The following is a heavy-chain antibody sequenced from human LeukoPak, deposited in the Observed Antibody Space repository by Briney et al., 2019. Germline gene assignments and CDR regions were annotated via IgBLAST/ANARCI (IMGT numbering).Heavy chain of an antibody. Sequence: SETMSLTCTVSGGSISSSSYSWSWIRQSPGKGLEWIGSIYYTGGTYYNPSLRSRVTISVDTSKNLFSLKLSSVTAADTAVYYCARPSTGYFDWLSFSFDYWGQGTLVTVSS. V-gene: IGHV4-39*07. CDR3: ARPSTGYFDWLSFSFDY. D-gene: IGHD3-9*01. CDR2: IYYTGGT. J-gene: IGHJ4*02. CDR1: GGSISSSSYS.